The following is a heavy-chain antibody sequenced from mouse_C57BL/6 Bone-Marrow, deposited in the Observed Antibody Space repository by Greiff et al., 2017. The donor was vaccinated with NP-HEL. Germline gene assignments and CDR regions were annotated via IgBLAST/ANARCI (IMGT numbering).Heavy chain of an antibody. CDR1: GYTFTSYG. V-gene: IGHV1-81*01. CDR3: ARGGYYGSSPWFAY. D-gene: IGHD1-1*01. CDR2: IYPRSGNT. Sequence: VQLQQSGAELARPGASVKLSCKASGYTFTSYGISWVKQRTGQGLEWIGEIYPRSGNTYYNEKFKGKATLTADKSSSTAYMELRSLTSEDSAVYFGARGGYYGSSPWFAYWGQGTLVTVSA. J-gene: IGHJ3*01.